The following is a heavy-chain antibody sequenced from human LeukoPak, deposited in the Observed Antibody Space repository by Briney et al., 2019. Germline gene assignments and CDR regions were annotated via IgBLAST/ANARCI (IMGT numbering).Heavy chain of an antibody. CDR1: GFTFNYYV. CDR2: IGGTGGST. Sequence: GGSLRLSCAASGFTFNYYVMSWVRQAPGKGLEWVSGIGGTGGSTSYVDSVKGRFTISRDNSKNTVYLQMNSLRAEDTAVYYCVRYHYGSGSYPDYWGQGILVTVSS. V-gene: IGHV3-23*01. J-gene: IGHJ4*02. CDR3: VRYHYGSGSYPDY. D-gene: IGHD3-10*01.